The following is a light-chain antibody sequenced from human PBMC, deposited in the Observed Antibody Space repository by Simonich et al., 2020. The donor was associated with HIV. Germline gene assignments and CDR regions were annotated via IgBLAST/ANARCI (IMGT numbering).Light chain of an antibody. V-gene: IGKV1-39*01. J-gene: IGKJ2*01. Sequence: DIQMTQSPSSLSASVGNRITVTCRTIQTISNYLNWYQQKPVKAPQLLIYGASILQSGVPSRFSGRRSGTDFTLAISNLQPEDFATYYCQQSYSTPYTFGQGTKVEIK. CDR1: QTISNY. CDR3: QQSYSTPYT. CDR2: GAS.